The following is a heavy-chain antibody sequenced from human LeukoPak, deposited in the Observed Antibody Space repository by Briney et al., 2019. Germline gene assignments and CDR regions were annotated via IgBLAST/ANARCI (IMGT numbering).Heavy chain of an antibody. Sequence: SETLSLTCTVSGYSINSAFYWGWIRVPPGKGLEWIGSVFHRGTTYYNSSLKSRANISVDTSKNQFSLKLNSLTAEDTAMYYCVRDGYYGSGSPGWFGPWGPGTLVIVSA. CDR1: GYSINSAFY. D-gene: IGHD3-10*01. J-gene: IGHJ5*02. CDR3: VRDGYYGSGSPGWFGP. CDR2: VFHRGTT. V-gene: IGHV4-38-2*02.